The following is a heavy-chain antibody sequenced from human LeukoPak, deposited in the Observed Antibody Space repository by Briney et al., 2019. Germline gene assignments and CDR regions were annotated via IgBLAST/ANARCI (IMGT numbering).Heavy chain of an antibody. D-gene: IGHD6-13*01. J-gene: IGHJ6*02. Sequence: PGGSLTLSCAASGFTFSSYWMSWVRQTPGKGLEWVGNIKEDGSEKEYVDSLKGRFTISRDNAKNSLYLQMNNLRAEDTAVYYCARDPYSSTWSYGMDVWGQGTTATVSS. V-gene: IGHV3-7*05. CDR3: ARDPYSSTWSYGMDV. CDR2: IKEDGSEK. CDR1: GFTFSSYW.